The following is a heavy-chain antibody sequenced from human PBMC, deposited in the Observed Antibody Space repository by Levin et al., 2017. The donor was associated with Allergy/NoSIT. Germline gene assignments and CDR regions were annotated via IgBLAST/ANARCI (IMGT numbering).Heavy chain of an antibody. CDR3: ARAVRFSTSNRDYYYYYYGMDV. V-gene: IGHV4-59*01. J-gene: IGHJ6*02. CDR1: GGSISSSY. Sequence: SQTLSLTCTVSGGSISSSYWSWIRQPPGKGLEWIGYIYYSGSTNYNPSLKSRVTISVDTSKNQFSLKLSSVTAADTAVYYCARAVRFSTSNRDYYYYYYGMDVWGQGTTVTVSS. D-gene: IGHD2-2*01. CDR2: IYYSGST.